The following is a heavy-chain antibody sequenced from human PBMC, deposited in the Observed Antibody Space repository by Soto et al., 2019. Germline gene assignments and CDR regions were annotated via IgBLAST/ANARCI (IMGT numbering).Heavy chain of an antibody. CDR3: ANGSEYDILTGCDY. J-gene: IGHJ4*02. Sequence: EVQLLESGGGFVQPGESLRLSCAASGFTFSLSAVSWVRQAPGRGLDWVSSLSGGGSTTDYADSVKGRFTISRDNSKNTVHLQMNSLRAEDTAVYYCANGSEYDILTGCDYWGQGALVTDSS. D-gene: IGHD3-9*01. V-gene: IGHV3-23*01. CDR2: LSGGGSTT. CDR1: GFTFSLSA.